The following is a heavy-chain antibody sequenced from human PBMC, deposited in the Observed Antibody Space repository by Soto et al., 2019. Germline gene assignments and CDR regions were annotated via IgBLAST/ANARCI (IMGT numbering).Heavy chain of an antibody. CDR1: GFTFSSYG. CDR3: ARDGRSYSNYQCAPTFDP. J-gene: IGHJ5*02. V-gene: IGHV3-33*08. D-gene: IGHD4-4*01. CDR2: IWYDGSNK. Sequence: HPGGSLRLSCAASGFTFSSYGMHWVRQAPGKGLEWVAVIWYDGSNKYYADSVKGRFTISRDNSKNTLYLQMNSLRAEDTAVYYCARDGRSYSNYQCAPTFDPWGQGTLVTVSS.